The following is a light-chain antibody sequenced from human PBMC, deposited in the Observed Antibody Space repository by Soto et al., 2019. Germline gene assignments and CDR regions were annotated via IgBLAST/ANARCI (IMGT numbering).Light chain of an antibody. Sequence: EIVLTQSPATLSLSPGERATLSCRASQSVSSYLAWYQQRPGQAPRLLIYDASNRATGVPARFSGSGSGTAFPLTISSLEPEDFAVYYCQQRSSWPPTFGQGTRLEIK. V-gene: IGKV3-11*01. CDR3: QQRSSWPPT. CDR1: QSVSSY. CDR2: DAS. J-gene: IGKJ5*01.